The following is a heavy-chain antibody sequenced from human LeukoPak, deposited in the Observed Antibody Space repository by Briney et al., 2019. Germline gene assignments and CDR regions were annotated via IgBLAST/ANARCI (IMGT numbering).Heavy chain of an antibody. Sequence: SETLSLTCAVYGGSFSGYYWSWIRQPPGKGLEWIGEINHSGSTNYNPSLKSRVTISVDTSKNQFSLKLSSVTAADTAVYYCARGVEMATTQRFDYWGQGTLVTVSS. CDR1: GGSFSGYY. CDR2: INHSGST. D-gene: IGHD5-24*01. J-gene: IGHJ4*02. CDR3: ARGVEMATTQRFDY. V-gene: IGHV4-34*01.